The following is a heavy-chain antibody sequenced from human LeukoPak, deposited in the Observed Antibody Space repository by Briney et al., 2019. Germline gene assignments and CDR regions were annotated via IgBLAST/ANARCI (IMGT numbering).Heavy chain of an antibody. CDR3: ARHVRLRYSSSWYGAFDI. J-gene: IGHJ3*02. Sequence: PSETLSLTCTVSGGSISSGSYYWNWIRQPAGKGLEWIGRIYSSGSTNYNPSLKSRVIISVDTSKNQFSLKLSSVTAADTAVYYCARHVRLRYSSSWYGAFDIWGQGTMVTVSS. CDR1: GGSISSGSYY. CDR2: IYSSGST. V-gene: IGHV4-61*02. D-gene: IGHD6-13*01.